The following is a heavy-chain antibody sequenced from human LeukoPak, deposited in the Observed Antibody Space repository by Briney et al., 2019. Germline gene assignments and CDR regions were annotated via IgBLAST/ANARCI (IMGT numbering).Heavy chain of an antibody. Sequence: PGGSLRLSCAASGFTFSTYGMHWVRQAPGKGLEWVAFIRYDGNNKFYADSVKGRFTISRDNSKNTLYLQMNSLRAEDTAVYYCAKGQLLRFLEWLLGGIDYWGQGTLVTVSS. D-gene: IGHD3-3*01. J-gene: IGHJ4*02. CDR2: IRYDGNNK. CDR1: GFTFSTYG. CDR3: AKGQLLRFLEWLLGGIDY. V-gene: IGHV3-30*02.